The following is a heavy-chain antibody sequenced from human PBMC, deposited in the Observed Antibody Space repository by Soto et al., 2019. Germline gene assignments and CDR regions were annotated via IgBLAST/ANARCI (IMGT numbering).Heavy chain of an antibody. J-gene: IGHJ3*02. Sequence: ASVKVSCKASGGTFSSYAISWVRQSPGQGLEWMGGIIPIFGTANYAQKFQGRVTITADESTSTAYMELSSLRSEDTAVYYCASRDGYNYPGAFDIWGQGTMVTVSS. CDR1: GGTFSSYA. D-gene: IGHD5-12*01. CDR3: ASRDGYNYPGAFDI. CDR2: IIPIFGTA. V-gene: IGHV1-69*13.